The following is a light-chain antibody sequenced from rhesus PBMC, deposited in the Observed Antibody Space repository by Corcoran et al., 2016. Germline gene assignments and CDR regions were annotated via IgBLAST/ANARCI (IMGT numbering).Light chain of an antibody. CDR1: QGISSW. J-gene: IGKJ1*01. CDR2: KAS. V-gene: IGKV1-22*01. Sequence: DIQMTQSPSSLSASVGDTVTITCRASQGISSWLAWYQQKPGKAPKLLIYKASSLQSGVPSRFSGSGSWTDFTLTISSLQSEDFATYYCQQYSSRPRTFGQGTKVEIK. CDR3: QQYSSRPRT.